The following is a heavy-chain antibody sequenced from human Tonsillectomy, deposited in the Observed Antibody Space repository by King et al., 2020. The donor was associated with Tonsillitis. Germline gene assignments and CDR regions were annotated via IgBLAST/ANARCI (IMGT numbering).Heavy chain of an antibody. CDR3: AREGGGCQGDCGYYYYGMDV. CDR1: GFTFSSYA. J-gene: IGHJ6*02. Sequence: VQLVESGGGVVQPGRSLRLSCAASGFTFSSYAMHWVRQAPGKGLEWVAVISYDGSIKYYADSVKGRFTISRDNSKNTLYLQMNSLRAEDTAVYYCAREGGGCQGDCGYYYYGMDVWGQGTTVPVSS. V-gene: IGHV3-30*04. D-gene: IGHD2-21*02. CDR2: ISYDGSIK.